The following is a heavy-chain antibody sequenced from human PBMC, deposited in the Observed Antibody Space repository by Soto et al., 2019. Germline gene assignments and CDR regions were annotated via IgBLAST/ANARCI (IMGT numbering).Heavy chain of an antibody. CDR1: GFAFSTYA. CDR3: AKVTKRAAAGRYEYYKYGMDV. CDR2: ISGSGGSS. D-gene: IGHD6-13*01. V-gene: IGHV3-23*01. J-gene: IGHJ6*02. Sequence: GGSLRLSCAAAGFAFSTYAMTWVRQAPGKGLEWVSVISGSGGSSYYAASVKGRFTISRDNSKNTLFLQMNGLRAEDTAVYYCAKVTKRAAAGRYEYYKYGMDVWGQGATVTVSS.